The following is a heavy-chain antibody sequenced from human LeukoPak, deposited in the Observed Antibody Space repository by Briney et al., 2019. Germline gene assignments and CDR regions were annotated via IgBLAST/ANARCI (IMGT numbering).Heavy chain of an antibody. CDR2: ISSNSDNT. D-gene: IGHD7-27*01. Sequence: ASVTVSCTATGYTFTSYGISWVRQAPGQGLEWMGWISSNSDNTNYAQKLQGRVTMTTDTSTSTAYMELRSLRSDDTASYFCARDWGSIKVIADYWGQGTLVTVSS. V-gene: IGHV1-18*01. J-gene: IGHJ4*02. CDR3: ARDWGSIKVIADY. CDR1: GYTFTSYG.